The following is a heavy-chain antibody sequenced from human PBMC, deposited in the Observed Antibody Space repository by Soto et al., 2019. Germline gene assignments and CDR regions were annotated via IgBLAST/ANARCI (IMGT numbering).Heavy chain of an antibody. CDR1: GYTFTSYY. D-gene: IGHD2-2*01. CDR3: ARSSTWFDP. V-gene: IGHV1-46*03. Sequence: SAKPSCKASGYTFTSYYMHWLRHAPGQGLEWMGIINPSGGSTSYAQKFQGRVTMTRDTSTSTVYMELSSLRSEDTAVYYCARSSTWFDPWGQGTLVTVSS. CDR2: INPSGGST. J-gene: IGHJ5*02.